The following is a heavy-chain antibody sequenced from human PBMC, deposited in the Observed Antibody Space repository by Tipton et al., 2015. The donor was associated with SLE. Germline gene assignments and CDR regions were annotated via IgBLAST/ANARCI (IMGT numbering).Heavy chain of an antibody. CDR2: LYQSGST. CDR1: GYSISSEYY. Sequence: GLVKPSETLSLICAVSGYSISSEYYWGWIRQPPGKGLEWIGLLYQSGSTFYNPSLKSRVTISVDTSKNQFSLKLSSVTAADTAVYYCATSPLTVWGQGTLVTVSS. CDR3: ATSPLTV. J-gene: IGHJ4*02. V-gene: IGHV4-38-2*01.